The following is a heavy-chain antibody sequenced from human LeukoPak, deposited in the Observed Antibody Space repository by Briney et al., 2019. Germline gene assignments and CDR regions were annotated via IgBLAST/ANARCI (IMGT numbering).Heavy chain of an antibody. D-gene: IGHD3-9*01. Sequence: PGGSLRLSSAASGFTFSSYWMSWVRQAPGKGLEWVANIKQDGSKKYYVDSVKGRFTISRDNAKNSLYLQMNSLRAEDTAVYYCARKDILTGYGYYYYYGMDVWGQGTTVTVSS. CDR2: IKQDGSKK. CDR1: GFTFSSYW. CDR3: ARKDILTGYGYYYYYGMDV. J-gene: IGHJ6*02. V-gene: IGHV3-7*01.